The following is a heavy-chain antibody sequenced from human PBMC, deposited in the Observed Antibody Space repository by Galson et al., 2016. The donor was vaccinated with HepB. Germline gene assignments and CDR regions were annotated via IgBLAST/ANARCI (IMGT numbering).Heavy chain of an antibody. J-gene: IGHJ4*02. Sequence: SETLSLTCTVSGDSITSYYWSGIRQPPGKGLEWIGHIYYSGNSNYNPSLKSRVTISVDTSRNQFSLKLNSVTAADTGVYYCAGAQLSLEMALDCWGQGTLVTVSS. D-gene: IGHD5-24*01. CDR3: AGAQLSLEMALDC. V-gene: IGHV4-59*01. CDR2: IYYSGNS. CDR1: GDSITSYY.